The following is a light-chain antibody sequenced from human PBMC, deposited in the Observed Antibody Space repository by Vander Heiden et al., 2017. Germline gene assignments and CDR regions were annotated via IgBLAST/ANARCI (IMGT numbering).Light chain of an antibody. J-gene: IGKJ3*01. CDR2: GAS. CDR3: QQYGSSLLA. V-gene: IGKV3-20*01. CDR1: QTISASH. Sequence: EIVVTQSPGTLSLSPGERATLSCSPSQTISASHLAWYQQKPGQAPRLLIYGASTRATGIPDRFSGSRSGTDFTLPISRLEPEDFAVYYCQQYGSSLLAFGPGTRVDIK.